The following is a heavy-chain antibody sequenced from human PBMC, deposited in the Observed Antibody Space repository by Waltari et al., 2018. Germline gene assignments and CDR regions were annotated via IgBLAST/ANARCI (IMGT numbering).Heavy chain of an antibody. CDR2: FDPEDGET. J-gene: IGHJ5*02. CDR3: ATESFQLRYCSSTSCSHWFDP. D-gene: IGHD2-2*01. V-gene: IGHV1-24*01. Sequence: QVQLVQSGAEVKKPGASVKVSCKASGYTLTELSMHWVRQAPGQGLAGRGWMGGFDPEDGETIYAQKFQGRVTMTEDTSTDTAYMELSSLRSEDTAVYYCATESFQLRYCSSTSCSHWFDPWGQGTLVTVSS. CDR1: GYTLTELS.